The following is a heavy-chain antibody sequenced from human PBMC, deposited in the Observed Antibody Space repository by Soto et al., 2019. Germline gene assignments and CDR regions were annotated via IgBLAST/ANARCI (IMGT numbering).Heavy chain of an antibody. J-gene: IGHJ4*01. CDR3: AAVDCSGGSCYSGYYSDY. CDR2: IVVGSGNT. V-gene: IGHV1-58*01. Sequence: AAVKVCCKASGFTFTSSAVQWVRQARGQRLEWIGWIVVGSGNTNYAQKFQERVTITRDMSTSTAYMELSSLRSEDTAVYYCAAVDCSGGSCYSGYYSDYWG. D-gene: IGHD2-15*01. CDR1: GFTFTSSA.